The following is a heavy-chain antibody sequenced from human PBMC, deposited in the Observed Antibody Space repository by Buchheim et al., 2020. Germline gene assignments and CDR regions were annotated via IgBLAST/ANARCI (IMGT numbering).Heavy chain of an antibody. V-gene: IGHV4-39*07. CDR3: ARDPYYYDNSGYKYFFDY. CDR1: GGSIDSRNYY. D-gene: IGHD3-22*01. Sequence: QLQLQESGPGLVKPSETLSLTCTVSGGSIDSRNYYWGWIRQPPGEGLEWIGTICSTGTTYYNPSLKSRVTISVYTSKNQFSLKLSSVTAADTAVYYCARDPYYYDNSGYKYFFDYWGQGIL. CDR2: ICSTGTT. J-gene: IGHJ4*02.